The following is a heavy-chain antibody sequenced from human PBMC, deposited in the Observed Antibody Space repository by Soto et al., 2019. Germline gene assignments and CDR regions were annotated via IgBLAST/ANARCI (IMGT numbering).Heavy chain of an antibody. V-gene: IGHV3-21*01. CDR2: IRGFSPYT. CDR3: ARDRGYDAHDYYYNAMDV. CDR1: GFNFRTYT. D-gene: IGHD3-10*01. J-gene: IGHJ6*02. Sequence: GGSLRLSCAASGFNFRTYTMNWVRQAPGKGLEWVSGIRGFSPYTFYAESVKGRFTISRDNAKNSLDLQMDSLRAEDTAVYYCARDRGYDAHDYYYNAMDVWGQGTTVTVS.